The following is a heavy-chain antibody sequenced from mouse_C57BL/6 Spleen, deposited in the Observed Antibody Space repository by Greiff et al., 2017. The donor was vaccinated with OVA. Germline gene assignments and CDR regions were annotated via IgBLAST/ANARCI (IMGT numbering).Heavy chain of an antibody. Sequence: EVKVVESGGGLVKPGGSLKLSCAASGFTFSSYAMSWVRQTPEKRLEWVATISDGGSYTYYPDNVKGRFTISRDNAKNNLYLQMSHLKSEDTAMYYCARGTTEYYFDYWGQGTTLTVSS. CDR1: GFTFSSYA. CDR3: ARGTTEYYFDY. J-gene: IGHJ2*01. D-gene: IGHD1-1*01. CDR2: ISDGGSYT. V-gene: IGHV5-4*03.